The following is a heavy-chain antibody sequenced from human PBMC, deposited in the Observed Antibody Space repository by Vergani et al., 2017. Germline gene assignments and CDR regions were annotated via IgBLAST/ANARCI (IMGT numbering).Heavy chain of an antibody. D-gene: IGHD1-7*01. V-gene: IGHV2-5*04. CDR3: VYRKTGCGTTGCFYPFYYYYFMDV. CDR2: IYWNDDQ. J-gene: IGHJ6*03. Sequence: QITLKESGPTLVKPTQTLTLTCTFSGFSLNTRGVSVACIRQPPGKALDWLALIYWNDDQHYSPSLNNRVTITKDTSKHQVVLTMTNMDYVDTGTYYCVYRKTGCGTTGCFYPFYYYYFMDVWGKGTTVTVSS. CDR1: GFSLNTRGVS.